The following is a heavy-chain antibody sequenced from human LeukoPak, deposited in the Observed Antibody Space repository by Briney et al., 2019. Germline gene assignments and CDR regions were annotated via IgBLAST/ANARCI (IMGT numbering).Heavy chain of an antibody. Sequence: GGSLRLSCAASGFTFSSYSMSWVRQAPGKGLEWVSSISSSSYIYYADSVKGRFTISRDNAKNSLYLQMNSLRAEDTAVYYCARDGPEYYDILTGSIFDPWGQGTLVTVSS. D-gene: IGHD3-9*01. V-gene: IGHV3-21*01. J-gene: IGHJ5*02. CDR3: ARDGPEYYDILTGSIFDP. CDR2: ISSSSYI. CDR1: GFTFSSYS.